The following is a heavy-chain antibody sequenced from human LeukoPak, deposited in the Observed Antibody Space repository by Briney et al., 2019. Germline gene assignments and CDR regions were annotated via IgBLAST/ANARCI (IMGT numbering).Heavy chain of an antibody. CDR3: AREYCGGDCYSGVFDY. J-gene: IGHJ4*02. D-gene: IGHD2-21*02. CDR1: GGSISSYY. Sequence: PSETLSLTRTVSGGSISSYYWSWIRQPPGKGLEWIGYIYYSGSTNYNPSLKSRVTISVDTSKNQFSLKLSSVTAADTAVYYCAREYCGGDCYSGVFDYWGQGTLVTVSS. CDR2: IYYSGST. V-gene: IGHV4-59*01.